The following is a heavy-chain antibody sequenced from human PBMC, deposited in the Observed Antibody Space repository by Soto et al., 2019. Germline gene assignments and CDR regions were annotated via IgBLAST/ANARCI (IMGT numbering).Heavy chain of an antibody. D-gene: IGHD2-15*01. J-gene: IGHJ4*02. V-gene: IGHV1-18*01. CDR3: ATVPLGYCSGGSCSDY. CDR2: ISAYNGNT. CDR1: GYTFTSYG. Sequence: QVQLVQSGAEVKKPGASVKVSCKASGYTFTSYGISWVRQAPGQGLEWMGWISAYNGNTNYAQKVQGRVTMTTDTATSTAYMDLRSLRSDDTAVYYCATVPLGYCSGGSCSDYWGQGTLVTVSS.